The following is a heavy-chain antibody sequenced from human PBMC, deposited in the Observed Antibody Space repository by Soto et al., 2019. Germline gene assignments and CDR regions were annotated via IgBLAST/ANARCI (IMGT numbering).Heavy chain of an antibody. D-gene: IGHD2-21*01. CDR1: GYGFSSYV. CDR3: ARDFTGWPPDVVDS. J-gene: IGHJ4*02. CDR2: INVDSGNT. Sequence: ASVKVSCQASGYGFSSYVMHWVRQAPGQRLEWMGWINVDSGNTNYAQNLRSRVTMTTDASTSTAYMELRSLRYDDSAMYYCARDFTGWPPDVVDSWGQGTQVTVSS. V-gene: IGHV1-18*01.